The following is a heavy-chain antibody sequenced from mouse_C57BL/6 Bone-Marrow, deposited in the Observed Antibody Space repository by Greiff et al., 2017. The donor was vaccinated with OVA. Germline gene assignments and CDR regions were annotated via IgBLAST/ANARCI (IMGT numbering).Heavy chain of an antibody. CDR3: TIYYGSSLYAMDY. Sequence: EVKLQESGAELVRPGASVKLSCTASGFNIKDDYMHWVKQRPEQGLEWIGWIDPENGDTEYASKFQGKATITADTSSNTAYLQLSSLTSEDTAVYYCTIYYGSSLYAMDYWGQGTSVTVSS. CDR2: IDPENGDT. CDR1: GFNIKDDY. V-gene: IGHV14-4*01. J-gene: IGHJ4*01. D-gene: IGHD1-1*01.